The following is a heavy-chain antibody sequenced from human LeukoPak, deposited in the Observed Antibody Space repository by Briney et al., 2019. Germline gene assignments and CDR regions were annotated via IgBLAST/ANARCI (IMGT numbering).Heavy chain of an antibody. CDR3: ARLADYDSSGYLSY. V-gene: IGHV1-46*01. J-gene: IGHJ4*02. Sequence: ASVKVSCKASGYTFTRYYMHWVRQAPGQGLEWMGIINPSGGSARYAQKFQGRVTMTRDTSTCTVYMEVSSLRSEDTAVYYCARLADYDSSGYLSYWGQGTLVTVSS. CDR1: GYTFTRYY. CDR2: INPSGGSA. D-gene: IGHD3-22*01.